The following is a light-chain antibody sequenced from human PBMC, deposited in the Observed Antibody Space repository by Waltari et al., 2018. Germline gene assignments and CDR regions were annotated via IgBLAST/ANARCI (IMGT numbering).Light chain of an antibody. V-gene: IGKV4-1*01. CDR2: WAS. Sequence: DIMMTQSTDYLAVCLGVRATINCKSSQSVLYSSNNKNYLTWYQKQAGPPPNLLIYWASTRESGVPARFSGSGSGTDFTLTISSLQAEDVAVYYCQQYYSVPGTFGPGTKVDI. CDR1: QSVLYSSNNKNY. CDR3: QQYYSVPGT. J-gene: IGKJ3*01.